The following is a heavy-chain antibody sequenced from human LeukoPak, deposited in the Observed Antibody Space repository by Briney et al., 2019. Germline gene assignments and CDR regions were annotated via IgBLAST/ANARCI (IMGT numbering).Heavy chain of an antibody. V-gene: IGHV5-51*01. J-gene: IGHJ4*02. D-gene: IGHD5-12*01. CDR3: ARGENSGYEFPDY. CDR1: GYSFTSYW. Sequence: GESLKISCKGSGYSFTSYWIGWVRQMPGKGLDWMGIIYPGDSDTTYSPSFQGQVTISADKSISTAYLQWSSLKASDTAMYYCARGENSGYEFPDYWGQGTRVTVSS. CDR2: IYPGDSDT.